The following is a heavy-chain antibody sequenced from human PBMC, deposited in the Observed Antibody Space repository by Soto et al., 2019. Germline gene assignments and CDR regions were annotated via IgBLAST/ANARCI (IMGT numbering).Heavy chain of an antibody. Sequence: GGSLRLSCAASGFTCSSYSMNWVRQAPGKGLECVSSISSSSSYIYYADSVKGRFTISRDNAKNSLYLQMNSLRAEDTAVYYCARDKRQGFDYWGQGTLVTVYS. CDR3: ARDKRQGFDY. V-gene: IGHV3-21*01. CDR2: ISSSSSYI. D-gene: IGHD1-1*01. J-gene: IGHJ4*02. CDR1: GFTCSSYS.